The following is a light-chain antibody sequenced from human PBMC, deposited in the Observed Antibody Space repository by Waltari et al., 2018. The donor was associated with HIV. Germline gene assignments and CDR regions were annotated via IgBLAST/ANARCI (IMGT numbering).Light chain of an antibody. CDR3: QLYYDGAWV. V-gene: IGLV7-43*01. CDR1: TGAVTSAYY. J-gene: IGLJ3*02. Sequence: QTVVTQEPSLTVSPGGTVTLTCASSTGAVTSAYYPNWFRLKPGQAPRALMYSTNYKHSWTPVRFSGSLRGGKAALTLSGVQPEDEAEYYCQLYYDGAWVFGGGTKLTVL. CDR2: STN.